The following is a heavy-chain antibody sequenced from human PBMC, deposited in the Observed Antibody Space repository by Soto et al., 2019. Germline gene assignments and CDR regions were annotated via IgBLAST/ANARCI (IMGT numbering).Heavy chain of an antibody. CDR2: ISAYNGNT. Sequence: VASVKVSCKASGYTFTSYGISWVRQAPGQGLEWMGWISAYNGNTNYAQKLQGRVTMTTDTSTSTAYMELRSLRSDDTAVYYCAREPDVAGLWPHYYYYGMDVWGQGTTVTVSS. D-gene: IGHD5-18*01. CDR3: AREPDVAGLWPHYYYYGMDV. J-gene: IGHJ6*02. CDR1: GYTFTSYG. V-gene: IGHV1-18*01.